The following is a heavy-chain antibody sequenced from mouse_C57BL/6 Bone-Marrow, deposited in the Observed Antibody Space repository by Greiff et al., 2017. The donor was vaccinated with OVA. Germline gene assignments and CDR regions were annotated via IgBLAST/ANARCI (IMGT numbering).Heavy chain of an antibody. D-gene: IGHD1-1*01. V-gene: IGHV14-4*01. CDR2: IDPENGDT. J-gene: IGHJ2*01. Sequence: EVKLQESGAELVRPGASVKLSCTASGFTIKDDYMHWVKQRPEQGLEWIGWIDPENGDTEYASKFQGKATITADTSSNTAYLQLSSLTSEDTAVYYCTRGYYYGSSYYFDYWGQGTTLTVSS. CDR1: GFTIKDDY. CDR3: TRGYYYGSSYYFDY.